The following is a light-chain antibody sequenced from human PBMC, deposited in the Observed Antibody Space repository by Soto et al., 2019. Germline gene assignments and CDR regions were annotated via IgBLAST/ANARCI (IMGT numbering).Light chain of an antibody. Sequence: DVQMTQSPSTLSASVGDTVTIACRSSHSITRYLNWYHQRPGEAPKLLISAASKLQSGVPSRFSGRGSGGDFTLTISSLQPEDFGTYFCQQCDNTPQTFGQGTKV. J-gene: IGKJ1*01. CDR2: AAS. CDR1: HSITRY. V-gene: IGKV1-39*01. CDR3: QQCDNTPQT.